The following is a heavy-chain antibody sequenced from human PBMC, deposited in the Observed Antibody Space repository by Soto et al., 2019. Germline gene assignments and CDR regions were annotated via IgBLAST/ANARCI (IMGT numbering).Heavy chain of an antibody. Sequence: EVQLLESGGGFVQPGGSLRLSCAASGFTFSTYAMSWVRQSPGKGLEWVSAMSGSGATTHHADSVKGRFTISRDNSKNTLYLQLNSLRAEDTAVYFCAKGSSCTSFSCHLAPFEFWGQGTLVTVSS. D-gene: IGHD2-8*01. V-gene: IGHV3-23*01. CDR2: MSGSGATT. CDR3: AKGSSCTSFSCHLAPFEF. J-gene: IGHJ4*02. CDR1: GFTFSTYA.